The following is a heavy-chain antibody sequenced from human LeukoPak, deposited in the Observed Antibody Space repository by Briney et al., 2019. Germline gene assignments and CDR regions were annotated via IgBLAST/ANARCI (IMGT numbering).Heavy chain of an antibody. CDR1: GFTFSSYW. CDR2: IKQDGSEK. Sequence: PGGSLRLSCAASGFTFSSYWMSWVRQAPGKGLEWVANIKQDGSEKYYVDSMRGRSTISRDNAKNSLYLQMNSLRAEDTAVYYCARDYSGGSNYYSYMDVWGKGTTVTVSS. J-gene: IGHJ6*03. CDR3: ARDYSGGSNYYSYMDV. D-gene: IGHD6-19*01. V-gene: IGHV3-7*01.